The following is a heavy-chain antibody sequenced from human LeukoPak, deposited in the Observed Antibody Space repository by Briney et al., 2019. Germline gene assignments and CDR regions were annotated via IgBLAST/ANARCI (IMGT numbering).Heavy chain of an antibody. Sequence: SETLSLTCTVSGGSISSYYWSWIRQPPGKGLEWIGYIYYSGSTNYNPSLKSRVTISVDTSKNQFSLKLSSVTAADTAVYYCARTGVGAMTVFGYWGQGTLVTVSS. V-gene: IGHV4-59*12. CDR2: IYYSGST. D-gene: IGHD1-26*01. J-gene: IGHJ4*02. CDR3: ARTGVGAMTVFGY. CDR1: GGSISSYY.